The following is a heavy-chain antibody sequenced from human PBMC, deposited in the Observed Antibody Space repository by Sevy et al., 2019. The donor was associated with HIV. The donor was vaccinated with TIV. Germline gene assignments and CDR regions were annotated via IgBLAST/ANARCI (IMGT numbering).Heavy chain of an antibody. CDR2: LSFGCGRI. J-gene: IGHJ4*02. CDR3: AREGCTKPHDY. CDR1: GFNFNIYS. V-gene: IGHV3-23*01. D-gene: IGHD2-8*01. Sequence: GGSLRLSCEASGFNFNIYSMSWVRQAPGKRLEWVSTLSFGCGRINHADSVQGRFTMSRDDSKKTVYLEMNSLRPEDTAVYYCAREGCTKPHDYWGQGTLVTVSS.